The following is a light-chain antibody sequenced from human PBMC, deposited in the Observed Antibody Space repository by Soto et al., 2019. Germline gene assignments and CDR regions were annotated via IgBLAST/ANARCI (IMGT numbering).Light chain of an antibody. CDR1: SSDVGGYNY. CDR3: NSYPSSSTFV. J-gene: IGLJ1*01. CDR2: EVT. V-gene: IGLV2-14*01. Sequence: QSALTQPASVSGSPGQSITISCTGTSSDVGGYNYVSWYQQHPGKAPKLMVYEVTNRPSGLSNRFSGSRSGNTASLTIHGLQSHDEAGYYCNSYPSSSTFVFGTGTKLTVL.